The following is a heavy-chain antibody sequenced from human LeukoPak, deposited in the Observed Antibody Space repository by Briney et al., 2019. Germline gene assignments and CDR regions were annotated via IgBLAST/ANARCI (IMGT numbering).Heavy chain of an antibody. CDR1: GFTFSDYW. D-gene: IGHD6-19*01. Sequence: PGGSLRLSCAASGFTFSDYWMSWVRQAPGRGLEWVANIKQDGSEKYYVASVEGRFTISRDNSKNMLYLQMNSLRAEDTAVYYCAREYSTGWYGGYWGQGTLVTVSS. CDR2: IKQDGSEK. J-gene: IGHJ4*02. CDR3: AREYSTGWYGGY. V-gene: IGHV3-7*01.